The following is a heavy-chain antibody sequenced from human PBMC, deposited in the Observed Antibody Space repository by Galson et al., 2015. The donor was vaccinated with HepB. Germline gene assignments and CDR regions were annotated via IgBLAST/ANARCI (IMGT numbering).Heavy chain of an antibody. CDR1: GYTFTSYG. CDR2: ISAYNGNT. CDR3: ARDQDSSSYNWFDP. V-gene: IGHV1-18*01. J-gene: IGHJ5*02. Sequence: SVKVSCKASGYTFTSYGISWVRQAPGQGLEWMGWISAYNGNTNYAQKLQGRVTMTTDTSTSTAYMELRSLRSDDTAVYYCARDQDSSSYNWFDPWGQGTLVTVSS. D-gene: IGHD6-13*01.